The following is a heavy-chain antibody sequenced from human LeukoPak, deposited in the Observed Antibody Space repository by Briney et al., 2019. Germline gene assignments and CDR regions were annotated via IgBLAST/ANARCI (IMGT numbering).Heavy chain of an antibody. CDR3: ARAKGGYSSGWRFDN. CDR2: IYYSGST. CDR1: GGSISSGDYY. J-gene: IGHJ4*02. Sequence: PSQTLSLTCTVSGGSISSGDYYWSWIRQPPGKGLEWIGYIYYSGSTYYNPSLKSRVTISVDTSKNQFSLKLSSVTAADTAVYYCARAKGGYSSGWRFDNWGQGALVTVSS. V-gene: IGHV4-30-4*01. D-gene: IGHD6-19*01.